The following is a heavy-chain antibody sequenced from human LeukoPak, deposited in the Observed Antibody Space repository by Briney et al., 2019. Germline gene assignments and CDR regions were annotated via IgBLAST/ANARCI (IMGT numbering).Heavy chain of an antibody. CDR1: GDVFRRCA. CDR3: ARGGVATVVTLNYFHY. J-gene: IGHJ4*02. CDR2: GNAGNGNT. D-gene: IGHD4-23*01. Sequence: SVKASCKAGGDVFRRCAVRGVRQARGQSLEGMGWGNAGNGNTKYSQKFQGTVTIPRDTSASTAYMELSSLRSEDTAVYYCARGGVATVVTLNYFHYCGQGTLVTVSP. V-gene: IGHV1-3*01.